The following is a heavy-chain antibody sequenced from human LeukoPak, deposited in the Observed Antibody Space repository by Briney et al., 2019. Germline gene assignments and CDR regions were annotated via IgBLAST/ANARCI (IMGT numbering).Heavy chain of an antibody. Sequence: ASVKVSCKASGYTFTSYGISWVRQAPGQGLEWMGWISACNGNTNYAQKLQGRVTMTTDTSTSTAYMELRSLRSDDTAVYYCARVGPYDYVWGSYVVWGQGTLVTVSS. V-gene: IGHV1-18*01. CDR3: ARVGPYDYVWGSYVV. D-gene: IGHD3-16*01. J-gene: IGHJ4*02. CDR1: GYTFTSYG. CDR2: ISACNGNT.